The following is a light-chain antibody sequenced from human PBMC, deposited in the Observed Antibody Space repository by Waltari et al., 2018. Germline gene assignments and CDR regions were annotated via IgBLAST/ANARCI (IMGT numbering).Light chain of an antibody. CDR3: SSYTSSYTYV. V-gene: IGLV2-14*03. J-gene: IGLJ1*01. CDR2: DVS. Sequence: QSALTQPASVSGSPGQSITISCTGTSSDVGGYNYVPWYQQHPGKAPKFIIYDVSNRPSGVSNRFSGSKSGNTASLTISGLQAEDEADYYCSSYTSSYTYVFGTGTKVTVL. CDR1: SSDVGGYNY.